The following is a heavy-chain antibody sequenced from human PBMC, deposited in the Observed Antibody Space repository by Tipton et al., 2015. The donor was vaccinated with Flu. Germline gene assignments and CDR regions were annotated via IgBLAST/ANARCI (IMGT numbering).Heavy chain of an antibody. Sequence: TLSLTCTVSGGSISSYYWSWIRQPPGKGLEWIGYIYYSGSTNYNPSLKRRVTISVDTSKKQFSLKLSSVTAADTAVYYCARKEPSPLRGFRFDYWGQGTLVTVSS. J-gene: IGHJ4*02. V-gene: IGHV4-59*08. CDR3: ARKEPSPLRGFRFDY. CDR1: GGSISSYY. CDR2: IYYSGST. D-gene: IGHD3-10*01.